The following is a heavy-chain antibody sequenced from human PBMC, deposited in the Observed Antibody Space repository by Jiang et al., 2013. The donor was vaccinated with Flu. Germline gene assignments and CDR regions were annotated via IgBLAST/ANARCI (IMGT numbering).Heavy chain of an antibody. Sequence: SSYAMSWVRQAPGKGLEWVSAISGSGGSTYYADSVKGRFTISRDNSKNTLYLQMNSLRAEDTAVYYCASHTSWNLESAEYFQHWGQGTLVTVSS. CDR1: SSYA. CDR3: ASHTSWNLESAEYFQH. V-gene: IGHV3-23*01. J-gene: IGHJ1*01. CDR2: ISGSGGST. D-gene: IGHD1-1*01.